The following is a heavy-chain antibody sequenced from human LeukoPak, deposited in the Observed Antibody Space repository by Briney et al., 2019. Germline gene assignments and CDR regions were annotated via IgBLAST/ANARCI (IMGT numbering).Heavy chain of an antibody. CDR3: AREWAVGDSSGSIDY. CDR2: IYYSGST. D-gene: IGHD3-22*01. V-gene: IGHV4-61*01. Sequence: SETLSLTCTVSGGSVSSGSYYWSWIRQPPGKGLEWIGYIYYSGSTNYNPSLKSRVTISVDTSKNQFSLKLSSVTAADTAVYYCAREWAVGDSSGSIDYWGQGTLVTVSP. CDR1: GGSVSSGSYY. J-gene: IGHJ4*02.